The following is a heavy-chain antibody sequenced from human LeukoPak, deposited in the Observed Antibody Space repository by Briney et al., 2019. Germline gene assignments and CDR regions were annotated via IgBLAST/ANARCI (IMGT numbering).Heavy chain of an antibody. Sequence: SGTLSLTCTVSGGSISSGDYYWSWIRQPPGRGLEWIGYIYYSGSTYYNPSLKSRVTISVDTSKNQFSLKLSSVTAADTAVYYCARSPGRWYDSSGYYLYWGQGTLVTVSS. CDR2: IYYSGST. D-gene: IGHD3-22*01. V-gene: IGHV4-30-4*01. CDR3: ARSPGRWYDSSGYYLY. J-gene: IGHJ4*02. CDR1: GGSISSGDYY.